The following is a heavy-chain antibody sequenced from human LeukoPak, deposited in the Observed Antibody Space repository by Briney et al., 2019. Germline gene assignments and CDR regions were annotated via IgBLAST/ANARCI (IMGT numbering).Heavy chain of an antibody. J-gene: IGHJ4*02. CDR3: ARWNEGLDY. V-gene: IGHV4-59*08. CDR1: RGSINYFY. D-gene: IGHD1-1*01. Sequence: SETLSLTCTVSRGSINYFYWSWIRQPPGKGLEFIAHIYYTGATDYNRSLQSRVSISVDTAKNQLSLRLNSVTAADTAVYYCARWNEGLDYWGQGTLVTVSS. CDR2: IYYTGAT.